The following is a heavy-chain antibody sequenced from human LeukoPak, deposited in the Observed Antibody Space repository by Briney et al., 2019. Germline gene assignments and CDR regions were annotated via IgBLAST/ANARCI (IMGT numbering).Heavy chain of an antibody. Sequence: PGRSVRLSCAASGFTFSSYAMHWVRQAPGKGLEWVAVISYDGSNKYYADSVKGRFTISRDNSKNTLYLQMNSLRAEDTAVYYCARVRYSSGSVYYSGMDVWGQGTTVTVSS. V-gene: IGHV3-30-3*01. CDR3: ARVRYSSGSVYYSGMDV. CDR2: ISYDGSNK. CDR1: GFTFSSYA. J-gene: IGHJ6*02. D-gene: IGHD6-19*01.